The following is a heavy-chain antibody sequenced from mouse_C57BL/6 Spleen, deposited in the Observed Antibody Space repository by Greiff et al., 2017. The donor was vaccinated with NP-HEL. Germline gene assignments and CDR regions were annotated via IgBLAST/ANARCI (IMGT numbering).Heavy chain of an antibody. CDR3: ARYSDYEGDYYAMDY. Sequence: EVKLVESGGGLVQPGGSLSLSCAASGFTFTDYYMSWVRQPPGKALEWLGFIRNKANGYTTEYSASVKGRFTISRDNSQSILYLQMNALRAEDSATYYCARYSDYEGDYYAMDYWGQGTSVTVSS. CDR2: IRNKANGYTT. D-gene: IGHD2-4*01. CDR1: GFTFTDYY. V-gene: IGHV7-3*01. J-gene: IGHJ4*01.